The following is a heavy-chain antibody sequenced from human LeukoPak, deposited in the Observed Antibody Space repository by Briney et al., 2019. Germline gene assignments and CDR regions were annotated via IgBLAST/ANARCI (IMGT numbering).Heavy chain of an antibody. J-gene: IGHJ4*02. Sequence: GGSLRLSCAASGFTFSSHAMHWVRQAPGKGPEWVAVLSYGGNNKRYADSVKGRFTISRDNSKNTLYLQMDSLTAEDTAVYYCARDLSGTWTFDYWGQGTLVTVSS. V-gene: IGHV3-30-3*01. CDR1: GFTFSSHA. D-gene: IGHD1-26*01. CDR3: ARDLSGTWTFDY. CDR2: LSYGGNNK.